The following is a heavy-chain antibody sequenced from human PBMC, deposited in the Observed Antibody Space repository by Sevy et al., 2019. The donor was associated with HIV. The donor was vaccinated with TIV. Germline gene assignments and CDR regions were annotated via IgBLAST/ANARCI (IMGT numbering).Heavy chain of an antibody. D-gene: IGHD5-18*01. CDR1: GYSISSGYY. CDR3: ARDGEGSGCDYRIQLWFKRDAFDI. J-gene: IGHJ3*02. V-gene: IGHV4-38-2*02. Sequence: SETLSLTCTVSGYSISSGYYWGWIRQPPGKGLEWIGSIYHSGSTYYNPSLKSRVTISVDTSKNQFSLKLSSVTAADTAVYYCARDGEGSGCDYRIQLWFKRDAFDIWGQGTMVTVSS. CDR2: IYHSGST.